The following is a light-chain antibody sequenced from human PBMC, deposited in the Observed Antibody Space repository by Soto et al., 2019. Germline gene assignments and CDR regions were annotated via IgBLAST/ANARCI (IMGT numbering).Light chain of an antibody. CDR1: SSDVGSYNL. CDR2: EGS. V-gene: IGLV2-23*01. CDR3: CSYAGSTTVV. J-gene: IGLJ2*01. Sequence: ALTQPASVSGSPGQSITISCTGTSSDVGSYNLVSWYQQHPGKAPKLMIYEGSERPSGISNRFSGSKSGNTASLTISGLQAEDEADYYCCSYAGSTTVVFGGGTKVTVL.